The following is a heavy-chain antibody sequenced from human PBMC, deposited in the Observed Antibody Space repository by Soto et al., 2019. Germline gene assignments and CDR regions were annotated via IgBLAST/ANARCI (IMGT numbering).Heavy chain of an antibody. CDR2: IYYSGST. V-gene: IGHV4-59*01. CDR1: GGSISSYY. Sequence: QVQLQESGPGLVKPSETLSLTCTVSGGSISSYYWSWIRQPPGKGLEWIGYIYYSGSTNYNPSLKSRVTISVDTSKNQFSLKLSSVTAADTAVYYCARGFGEGDALDIWGQGTMVTVSS. J-gene: IGHJ3*02. CDR3: ARGFGEGDALDI. D-gene: IGHD3-10*01.